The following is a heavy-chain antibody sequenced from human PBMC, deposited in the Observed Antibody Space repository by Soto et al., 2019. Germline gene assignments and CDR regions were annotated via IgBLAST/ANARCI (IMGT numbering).Heavy chain of an antibody. J-gene: IGHJ6*03. Sequence: SETLSLTCTVSGGSISSYYWSWIRQPPGKGLEWIGYIYYSGSTNYNPSLKSRVTISVDTSKNQFSLKLSSVTAADTAVYYCARVNGYCSSTSCYYYYYMDVWGKGTTVTVSS. CDR2: IYYSGST. V-gene: IGHV4-59*01. D-gene: IGHD2-2*03. CDR1: GGSISSYY. CDR3: ARVNGYCSSTSCYYYYYMDV.